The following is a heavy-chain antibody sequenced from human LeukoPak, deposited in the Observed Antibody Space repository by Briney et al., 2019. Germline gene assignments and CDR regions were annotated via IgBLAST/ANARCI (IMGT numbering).Heavy chain of an antibody. CDR1: GFTFSDYY. J-gene: IGHJ4*02. CDR3: ARDPVMVPIDY. D-gene: IGHD3-10*01. V-gene: IGHV3-11*04. Sequence: GGSLRLSCAASGFTFSDYYMSWIRQAPGKGLEWVSYISSTASTIYYADSVKGRFTISRDNAKNSLYLQMNSLRAEDTAVYYCARDPVMVPIDYWGQGTLVTVSS. CDR2: ISSTASTI.